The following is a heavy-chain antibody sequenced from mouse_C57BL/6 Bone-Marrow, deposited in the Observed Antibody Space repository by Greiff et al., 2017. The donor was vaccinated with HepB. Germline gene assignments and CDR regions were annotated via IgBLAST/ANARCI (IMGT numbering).Heavy chain of an antibody. D-gene: IGHD2-3*01. J-gene: IGHJ2*01. V-gene: IGHV1-9*01. CDR1: FSTFPGYW. CDR2: ILPGSGST. CDR3: ASLRDGYYE. Sequence: VPLHPSGAELMHPWASLKLSCQATFSTFPGYWLEWVKQRPGHGLEWIGEILPGSGSTNYNEKFKGKATFTADTSSNTAYMQLSSLTTEDSAIYYCASLRDGYYEWGQGTTLTVSS.